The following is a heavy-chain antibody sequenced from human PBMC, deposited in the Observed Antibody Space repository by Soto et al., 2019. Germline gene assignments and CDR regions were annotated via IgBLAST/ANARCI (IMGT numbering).Heavy chain of an antibody. CDR2: IVVGSGHT. CDR3: AAKLYSSGGGH. CDR1: GFTFSSSA. J-gene: IGHJ4*02. Sequence: QMQRVQSGPEVKKPGTSVKVSCKASGFTFSSSAMQWVRQARGQRREWIGWIVVGSGHTNYAQKFQERVTITRDMSTTTAYMELSSLRFEDTAVYYCAAKLYSSGGGHWGQGTLVTVSS. V-gene: IGHV1-58*02. D-gene: IGHD6-19*01.